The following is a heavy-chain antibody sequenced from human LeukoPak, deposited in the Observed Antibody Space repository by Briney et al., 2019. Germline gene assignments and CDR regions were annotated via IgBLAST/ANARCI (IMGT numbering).Heavy chain of an antibody. CDR1: GGSISSYY. D-gene: IGHD5-12*01. CDR3: ARDGNSGYTFDY. CDR2: IYYIGST. V-gene: IGHV4-59*01. Sequence: SETLSLTCTVSGGSISSYYWSWIRQPPGKGLEWIGYIYYIGSTNYNPSLKSRVTISVDTSNNQFSLKLNSVTAADTAVYYCARDGNSGYTFDYWGQGTLVTVSS. J-gene: IGHJ4*02.